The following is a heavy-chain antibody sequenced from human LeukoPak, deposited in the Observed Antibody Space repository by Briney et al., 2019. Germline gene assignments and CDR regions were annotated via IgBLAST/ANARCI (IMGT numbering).Heavy chain of an antibody. CDR2: IFSGVDT. D-gene: IGHD3-3*01. CDR1: GFTVSHNY. V-gene: IGHV3-53*01. Sequence: PGGSLRLFCAASGFTVSHNYMNWVRQATGKGLECVSIIFSGVDTYYADSVKGRFTISRDNPKNTVYLQMNSLRAEDTAVYYCVPSPATKFWSDYYTASWGQGTLVTVSS. J-gene: IGHJ5*02. CDR3: VPSPATKFWSDYYTAS.